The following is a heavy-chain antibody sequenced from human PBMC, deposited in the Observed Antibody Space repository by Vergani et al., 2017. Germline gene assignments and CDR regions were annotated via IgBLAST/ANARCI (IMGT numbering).Heavy chain of an antibody. CDR2: ISSSGNYV. J-gene: IGHJ6*04. CDR1: GFTFGSYS. D-gene: IGHD3-10*01. CDR3: ARDQGSGTNRHHYGMDV. Sequence: EENLVESGGGLVKPGGSLRLSCVASGFTFGSYSVNWVRQAPGRGLEWVSSISSSGNYVYYTASVKGRFSISRDNAKSLLSLQMNSLRADDTAVYYCARDQGSGTNRHHYGMDVWGKGTTVTVPS. V-gene: IGHV3-21*06.